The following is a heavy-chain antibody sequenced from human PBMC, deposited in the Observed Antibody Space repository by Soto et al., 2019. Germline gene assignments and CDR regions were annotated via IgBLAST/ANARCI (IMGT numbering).Heavy chain of an antibody. CDR3: ARGAGRGYCSGNTCYSPYTYYGMDV. D-gene: IGHD2-15*01. CDR2: TYYRSKWYD. V-gene: IGHV6-1*01. CDR1: GDSVSSNSAA. Sequence: PSQTLSLTCAISGDSVSSNSAAWNWVRQSPSRGLEWLGRTYYRSKWYDDYAVSVKSRITISPDTSKNQFSLHLKSVTPEDTAVYYCARGAGRGYCSGNTCYSPYTYYGMDVWGQGTTVTVSS. J-gene: IGHJ6*02.